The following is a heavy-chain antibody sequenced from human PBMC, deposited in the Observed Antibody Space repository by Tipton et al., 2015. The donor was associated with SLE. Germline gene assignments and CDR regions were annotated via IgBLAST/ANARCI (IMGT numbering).Heavy chain of an antibody. J-gene: IGHJ5*02. Sequence: GSLRLSCAASGFTFSSYAMSWVRQAPGKGLEWVSAISGSGGSTYYADSVKGRFTISRDNSKNTLYLQMNSLRAEDTAVYYCAKADCSSTSCPPRPYNWFDPWGQGTLVTVSS. CDR1: GFTFSSYA. D-gene: IGHD2-2*01. CDR3: AKADCSSTSCPPRPYNWFDP. V-gene: IGHV3-23*01. CDR2: ISGSGGST.